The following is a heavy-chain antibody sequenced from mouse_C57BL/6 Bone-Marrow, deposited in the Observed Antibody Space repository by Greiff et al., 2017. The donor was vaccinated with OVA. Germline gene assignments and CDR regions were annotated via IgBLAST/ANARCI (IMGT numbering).Heavy chain of an antibody. Sequence: QVQLQQSGAELARPGASVKLSCKASGYTFTSYGISWVKQRTGQGLEWIGEIYPRSGNTYYNEKFKGKATLTADKSSSTAYMELRSLTSDDSAVYFCSSCCYGSSYDYYAMDYWGQGTSVTVSS. CDR1: GYTFTSYG. V-gene: IGHV1-81*01. CDR3: SSCCYGSSYDYYAMDY. D-gene: IGHD1-1*01. J-gene: IGHJ4*01. CDR2: IYPRSGNT.